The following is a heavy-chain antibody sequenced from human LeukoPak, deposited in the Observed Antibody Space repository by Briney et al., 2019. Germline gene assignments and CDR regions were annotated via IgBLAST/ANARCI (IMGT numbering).Heavy chain of an antibody. CDR3: AKDRWRSYSNYVVDY. Sequence: PGGSLRLSCAASGFTFSSYAMSWVRQAPGKGLEWVSAISGSGGSTYCADSVKGRFTISRDNSKNTLYLQMNSLRAEDTAVYYCAKDRWRSYSNYVVDYWGQGTLVTVSS. J-gene: IGHJ4*02. D-gene: IGHD4-11*01. V-gene: IGHV3-23*01. CDR2: ISGSGGST. CDR1: GFTFSSYA.